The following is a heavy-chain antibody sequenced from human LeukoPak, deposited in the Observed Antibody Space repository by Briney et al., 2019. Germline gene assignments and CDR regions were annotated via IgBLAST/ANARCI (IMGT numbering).Heavy chain of an antibody. CDR3: ARVRRVDDAFDI. D-gene: IGHD2-15*01. J-gene: IGHJ3*02. CDR2: IYYSGST. Sequence: SETLSLTCTVSGGSISSSSYYWGWIRQPPGKGLEWIGSIYYSGSTYYNPSLKSRVTISVDTSKNQFSLKLSSVTAADTAVYYCARVRRVDDAFDIWGQGTMVTISS. CDR1: GGSISSSSYY. V-gene: IGHV4-39*07.